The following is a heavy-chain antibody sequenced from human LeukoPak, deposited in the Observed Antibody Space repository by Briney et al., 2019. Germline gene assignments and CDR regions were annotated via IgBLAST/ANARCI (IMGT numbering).Heavy chain of an antibody. CDR3: ARVGERCSGGSCYGNFDP. CDR1: GGSISSYY. V-gene: IGHV4-59*01. Sequence: PSETLSLTCTVPGGSISSYYWSWIRQPPGKGLEWIGYIYYSGSTNHNPSLKSRVTISVDTSTNQFSLKLSSVTAADTAVYYCARVGERCSGGSCYGNFDPWGQGTLVTVSS. CDR2: IYYSGST. D-gene: IGHD2-15*01. J-gene: IGHJ5*02.